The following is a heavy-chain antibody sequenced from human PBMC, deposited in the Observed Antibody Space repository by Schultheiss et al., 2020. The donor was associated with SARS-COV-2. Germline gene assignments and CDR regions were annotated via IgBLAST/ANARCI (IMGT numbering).Heavy chain of an antibody. V-gene: IGHV4-30-4*07. Sequence: SETLSLTCTVSGGSISSGGYSWSWIRQPPGKELEWSGSNNYSGSTYCNPSLKSRVSISVDTSKNQFSLKPSSVTAADKAVYYCARVNRAEYSVWFDPWGQGTLVTVSS. J-gene: IGHJ5*02. D-gene: IGHD2/OR15-2a*01. CDR1: GGSISSGGYS. CDR2: NNYSGST. CDR3: ARVNRAEYSVWFDP.